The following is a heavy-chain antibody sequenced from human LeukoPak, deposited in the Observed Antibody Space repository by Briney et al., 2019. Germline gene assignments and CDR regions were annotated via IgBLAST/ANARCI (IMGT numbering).Heavy chain of an antibody. V-gene: IGHV4-34*01. D-gene: IGHD3-3*01. CDR3: ARGGGITIFGVVMGPNWFDP. CDR1: GGSFSGYY. CDR2: INHSGST. J-gene: IGHJ5*02. Sequence: PSETLSLTCAVYGGSFSGYYWSWIRQPPGKGLEWSGEINHSGSTKYNPSLKSRVTISVDTSKNQFSLKLSSVTAADTAVYYCARGGGITIFGVVMGPNWFDPWGQGTLVTVSS.